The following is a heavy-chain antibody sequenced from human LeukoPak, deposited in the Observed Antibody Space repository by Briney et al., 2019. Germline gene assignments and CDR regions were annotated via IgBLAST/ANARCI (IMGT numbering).Heavy chain of an antibody. V-gene: IGHV4-34*01. Sequence: SETLSLTCAVYGGSFSGYYWSWIRQPPGKGLEWIGEINHSGSTNYNPSLKSRVTISVDTSKNQFSLKLGSVTAADTAVYYCAKKQGLGRPFISGGQGT. J-gene: IGHJ3*01. CDR3: AKKQGLGRPFIS. CDR2: INHSGST. D-gene: IGHD3-10*01. CDR1: GGSFSGYY.